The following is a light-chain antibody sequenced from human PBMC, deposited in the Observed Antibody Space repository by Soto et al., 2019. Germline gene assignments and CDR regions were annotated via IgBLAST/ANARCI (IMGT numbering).Light chain of an antibody. CDR3: HQYAGSPPWT. Sequence: DIVLTQSPGTLSLSPVDRTTLSCGAKQTVDNNHLAWFQQKPGQPPRRLIYGAYARPTGIPSRFSGSGSGTDFTLTISRVEPDDFAIYYCHQYAGSPPWTFGQGTRVDFK. V-gene: IGKV3-20*01. CDR2: GAY. CDR1: QTVDNNH. J-gene: IGKJ1*01.